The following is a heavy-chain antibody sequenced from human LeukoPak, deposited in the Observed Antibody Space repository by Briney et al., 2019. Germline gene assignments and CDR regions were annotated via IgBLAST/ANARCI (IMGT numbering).Heavy chain of an antibody. V-gene: IGHV4-4*07. J-gene: IGHJ4*02. D-gene: IGHD1-26*01. CDR3: ARENSGSYREFDY. Sequence: SETLFLTCSVSGGSISSYYWSWIRQPAGKGLEWIGRIYTSGSTNYNASLKSRVSMSVDTPKNQFSLKLSSVTAADTAVFYCARENSGSYREFDYWGQGTLVTVSS. CDR1: GGSISSYY. CDR2: IYTSGST.